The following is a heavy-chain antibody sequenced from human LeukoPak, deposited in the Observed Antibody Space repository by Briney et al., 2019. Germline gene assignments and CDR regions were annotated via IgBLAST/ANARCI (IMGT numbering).Heavy chain of an antibody. CDR2: ISSSSSTI. CDR3: ARGTGDGRHAFDI. CDR1: GSTFSSYS. J-gene: IGHJ3*02. V-gene: IGHV3-48*01. Sequence: GGSLRLSCAASGSTFSSYSMNWVRQAPGKGLEWVSYISSSSSTIYYADSVKGRFTISRDNAKNSLYLQMNSLRAEDTAVYFCARGTGDGRHAFDIWGQGTMVTVSS. D-gene: IGHD7-27*01.